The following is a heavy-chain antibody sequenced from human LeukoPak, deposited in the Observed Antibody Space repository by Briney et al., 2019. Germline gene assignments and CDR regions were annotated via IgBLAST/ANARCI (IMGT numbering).Heavy chain of an antibody. V-gene: IGHV4-30-2*01. CDR3: ARGRTLWFGV. J-gene: IGHJ4*02. D-gene: IGHD3-10*01. CDR2: VFRTGRT. Sequence: PSETLSLTCTVSGGSTNTGGYFWSWIRQPPGKGLEWIGYVFRTGRTSYNPSLDSRVTISLDRSRNQFSLRLTSVTAADTAVYYCARGRTLWFGVWGQGTLVTVSS. CDR1: GGSTNTGGYF.